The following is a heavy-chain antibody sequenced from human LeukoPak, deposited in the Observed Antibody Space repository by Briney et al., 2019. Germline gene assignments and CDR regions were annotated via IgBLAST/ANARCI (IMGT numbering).Heavy chain of an antibody. J-gene: IGHJ4*02. V-gene: IGHV3-9*01. D-gene: IGHD1-1*01. CDR1: GFAFDDYA. Sequence: PGRSLRLSCAASGFAFDDYAMHWVRQAPGKGLEWVSGISWNSGSMGYADSVKGRFTISRDNSKNTLYLQMNSLRAEDTAVYYCARDWGTGTFSGDWLPDYWGQGTLVTVSS. CDR2: ISWNSGSM. CDR3: ARDWGTGTFSGDWLPDY.